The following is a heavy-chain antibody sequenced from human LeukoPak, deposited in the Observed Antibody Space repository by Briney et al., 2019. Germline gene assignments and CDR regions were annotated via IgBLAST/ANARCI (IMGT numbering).Heavy chain of an antibody. D-gene: IGHD2-2*01. V-gene: IGHV4-4*02. CDR3: ARAGYCSSTSCYGAFDI. CDR2: IYHSGST. J-gene: IGHJ3*02. Sequence: TSETLSLTCAVSGGSISSSNWWSWVRQPPGQGLEWIGEIYHSGSTNYNPSLKSRVTISVDKSKNQFSLKLSSVTAADTAVYYCARAGYCSSTSCYGAFDIWGQGTMVTVSS. CDR1: GGSISSSNW.